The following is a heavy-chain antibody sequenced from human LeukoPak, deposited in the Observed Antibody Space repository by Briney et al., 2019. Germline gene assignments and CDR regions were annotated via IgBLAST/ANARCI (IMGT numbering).Heavy chain of an antibody. CDR2: IRDSGEA. CDR3: ARDRAANQDWVEFDP. V-gene: IGHV3-66*03. Sequence: PGGSLRLSCAVSGFRISDYYMSWVRQAPGKGLEWVGLIRDSGEAFYADFARGRFAISRDESENTLYLQMNRLRVEDTAVYFCARDRAANQDWVEFDPWGQGTPVIVSS. CDR1: GFRISDYY. D-gene: IGHD1-14*01. J-gene: IGHJ5*02.